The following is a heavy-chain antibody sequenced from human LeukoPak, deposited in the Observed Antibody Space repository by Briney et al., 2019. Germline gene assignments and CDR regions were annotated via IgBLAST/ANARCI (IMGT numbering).Heavy chain of an antibody. CDR3: ARGFVLRYFDWFSYFDY. Sequence: SETLSLTCAVYGGSFSGYYWSWIRQPPGKGLEWIGEINHSGSTNYNPSLKSRVTISVDTPKDQFSLKLSSVTAADTAVYHCARGFVLRYFDWFSYFDYWGQGTLVTVSS. CDR1: GGSFSGYY. J-gene: IGHJ4*02. V-gene: IGHV4-34*01. CDR2: INHSGST. D-gene: IGHD3-9*01.